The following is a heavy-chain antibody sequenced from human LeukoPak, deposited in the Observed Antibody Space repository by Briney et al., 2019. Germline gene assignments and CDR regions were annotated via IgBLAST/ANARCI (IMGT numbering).Heavy chain of an antibody. V-gene: IGHV6-1*01. Sequence: SQTLSLTCAISGDXVSSNSAGWHWIRQSPSRGLEWLGRTYYGSKWYNDYAVSVKSRITINPDTSKNQFSLQLNSVTPEDTAVYYCARGGSNFFDHWGQGTLVTVSS. CDR1: GDXVSSNSAG. D-gene: IGHD6-13*01. J-gene: IGHJ4*02. CDR3: ARGGSNFFDH. CDR2: TYYGSKWYN.